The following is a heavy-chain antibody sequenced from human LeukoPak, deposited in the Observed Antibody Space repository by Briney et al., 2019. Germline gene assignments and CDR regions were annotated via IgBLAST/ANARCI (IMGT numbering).Heavy chain of an antibody. J-gene: IGHJ4*02. CDR1: GGSISSSSYY. D-gene: IGHD3-3*01. CDR2: IYYSGST. CDR3: ARPVTIFGVGQYYFDY. Sequence: TASETLSLTCTVSGGSISSSSYYWGWIRQPPGKGLEWIGSIYYSGSTYYNPSLKSRVTISVDTSKNQFSLKLSSVTAADTAVYYCARPVTIFGVGQYYFDYWGQGTLVTVSS. V-gene: IGHV4-39*01.